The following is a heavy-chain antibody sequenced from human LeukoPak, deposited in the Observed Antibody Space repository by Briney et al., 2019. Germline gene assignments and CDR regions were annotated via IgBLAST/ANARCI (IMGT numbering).Heavy chain of an antibody. D-gene: IGHD4-11*01. V-gene: IGHV3-15*01. Sequence: GGSLRLSCAASGFTFSNAGMSWVRQAPGKGLEWVGRIKSKTDGGTTDYAAPVTGRFTISRDDSKNTLYLQMNGLKTEDTAVYYCTTDLYSNYNYWGQGTLVTVSS. CDR1: GFTFSNAG. J-gene: IGHJ4*02. CDR3: TTDLYSNYNY. CDR2: IKSKTDGGTT.